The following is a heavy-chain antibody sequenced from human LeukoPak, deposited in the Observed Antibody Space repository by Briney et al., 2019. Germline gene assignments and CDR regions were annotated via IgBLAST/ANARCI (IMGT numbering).Heavy chain of an antibody. V-gene: IGHV3-30-3*01. CDR2: MSYDEINK. CDR1: GFTFSSYS. CDR3: ARKGDYHDY. J-gene: IGHJ4*02. D-gene: IGHD2-21*01. Sequence: GGSLRLSCAASGFTFSSYSMHWVRQAPGKGLEWVAIMSYDEINKYYADSVKGRSTTSRDNSKNTLYLQMNSLRAEDTAVYYCARKGDYHDYWGQGTLVTVSS.